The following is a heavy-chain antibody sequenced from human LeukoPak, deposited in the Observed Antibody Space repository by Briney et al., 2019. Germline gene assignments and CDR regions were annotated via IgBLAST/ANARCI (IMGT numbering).Heavy chain of an antibody. CDR1: GFTFDDYG. CDR2: INWDGGST. CDR3: ARDLLDFYCSGGSCYLNNWFDP. V-gene: IGHV3-20*04. D-gene: IGHD2-15*01. Sequence: RAGGSLRLSCAASGFTFDDYGMRWVRQAPGKGLEWVSGINWDGGSTGYADSVKGRFTISRDNAKNSLYLQMNSLRAEDTALYYCARDLLDFYCSGGSCYLNNWFDPWGQGTLVTVSS. J-gene: IGHJ5*02.